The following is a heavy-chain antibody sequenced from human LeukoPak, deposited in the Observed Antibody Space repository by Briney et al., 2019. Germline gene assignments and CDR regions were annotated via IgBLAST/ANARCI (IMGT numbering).Heavy chain of an antibody. J-gene: IGHJ4*02. V-gene: IGHV3-33*01. CDR1: GFTFSNYG. CDR2: IWYDGSNK. Sequence: GGSLRLSCAASGFTFSNYGMHWVRQAPGKGLEWVAVIWYDGSNKYYGDSVKGRFTISRDNSKNTLYLQMNSLRAEDTAVYYCAVHCSSSSCPPDYWGQGTLVTVSS. D-gene: IGHD2-2*01. CDR3: AVHCSSSSCPPDY.